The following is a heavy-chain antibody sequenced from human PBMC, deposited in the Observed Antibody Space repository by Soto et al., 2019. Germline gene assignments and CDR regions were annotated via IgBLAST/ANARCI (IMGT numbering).Heavy chain of an antibody. V-gene: IGHV3-23*01. J-gene: IGHJ3*01. CDR3: AKDNVWVYSFWSGYYSDGLDV. CDR2: ISGSADGT. Sequence: EVKLLESGGGLAQPGGSLRLSCVGSGFTFGSYAISWVRQAPGERLQWIAAISGSADGTDYAHSVRGRFTISRDNAKKTVHLQMDSLRVEDTAGYFCAKDNVWVYSFWSGYYSDGLDVWGQGTLVTVS. D-gene: IGHD3-3*01. CDR1: GFTFGSYA.